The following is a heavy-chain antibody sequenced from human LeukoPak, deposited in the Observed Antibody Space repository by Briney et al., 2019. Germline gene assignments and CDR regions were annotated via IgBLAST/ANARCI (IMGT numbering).Heavy chain of an antibody. J-gene: IGHJ3*02. CDR3: ARDLVVVTGLRTRGSFDI. V-gene: IGHV1-46*01. CDR1: GYNFTSYD. Sequence: ASVKVSCKASGYNFTSYDMHWVRQAPGQGLEWMGIINPSGGTTSYAQKFQGRVTVTRDTSTSTVYMELSSLRSEDTAVYYCARDLVVVTGLRTRGSFDIWGQGTMVTVSS. CDR2: INPSGGTT. D-gene: IGHD2-21*02.